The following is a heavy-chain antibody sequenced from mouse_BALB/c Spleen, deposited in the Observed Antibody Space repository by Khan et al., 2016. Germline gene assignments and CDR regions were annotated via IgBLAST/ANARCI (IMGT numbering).Heavy chain of an antibody. Sequence: QVQLQQSGAELARPGASVKMSCKASGYTFTIYTMHWVKQRPGQGLEWIGYINPSSGYTNYNQKFKDKATLTADKSSSTAYMQLSSLTSEDSAVYYCARSRGMGGNYLVDYWGQGTTLTVSS. D-gene: IGHD2-1*01. CDR2: INPSSGYT. V-gene: IGHV1-4*01. CDR3: ARSRGMGGNYLVDY. J-gene: IGHJ2*01. CDR1: GYTFTIYT.